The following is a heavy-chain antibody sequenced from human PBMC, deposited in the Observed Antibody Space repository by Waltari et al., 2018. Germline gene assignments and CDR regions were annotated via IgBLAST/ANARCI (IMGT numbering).Heavy chain of an antibody. D-gene: IGHD7-27*01. J-gene: IGHJ4*02. V-gene: IGHV3-74*03. CDR2: IESDESRT. CDR1: GFTIHRYW. Sequence: EVQLVESGGALVQPGRSLILSSANSGFTIHRYWMYWVRQAPGKGLMWVSQIESDESRTTYADSVKGRFTISRDNAKNTVYLQMNSLRDEDTAVYYCVRDEPGDGLDYWGQGTLVTVSS. CDR3: VRDEPGDGLDY.